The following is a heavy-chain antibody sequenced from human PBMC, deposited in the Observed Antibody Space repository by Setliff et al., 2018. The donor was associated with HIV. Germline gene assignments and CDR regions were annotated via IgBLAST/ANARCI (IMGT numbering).Heavy chain of an antibody. V-gene: IGHV4-59*01. D-gene: IGHD5-18*01. Sequence: SETLSLTCAVSGGPISGYWSWIRQPPVRELECIGYIYYTGGTNYNPSLNSRVTMSIDLSNNHLSLKLRSVTTADTAIYYCVGGQKWLAFDSWGHGTLVTVSS. CDR1: GGPISGY. CDR3: VGGQKWLAFDS. J-gene: IGHJ4*01. CDR2: IYYTGGT.